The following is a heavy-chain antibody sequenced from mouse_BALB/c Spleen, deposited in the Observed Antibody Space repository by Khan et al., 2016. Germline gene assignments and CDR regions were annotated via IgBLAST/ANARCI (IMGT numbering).Heavy chain of an antibody. J-gene: IGHJ2*01. CDR1: GYTFSSYW. V-gene: IGHV1-9*01. CDR3: ARGITTASFDY. Sequence: QVRLQQSGAELMKPGASVKISCKATGYTFSSYWIEWVKQRPGHGLEWIGEILPVSGSTNYNEKFKGKATFTADTSSNTAYMQLSSLTYDDSAGSYLARGITTASFDYWGQGATLAVSS. CDR2: ILPVSGST. D-gene: IGHD1-2*01.